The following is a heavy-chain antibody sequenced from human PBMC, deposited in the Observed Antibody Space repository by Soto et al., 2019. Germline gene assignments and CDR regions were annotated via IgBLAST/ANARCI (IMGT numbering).Heavy chain of an antibody. D-gene: IGHD5-18*01. CDR2: IYYSGST. CDR1: GFSVSSGKYY. V-gene: IGHV4-61*01. Sequence: SETLSLNCTVSGFSVSSGKYYWSWIRQPPGKGLEWIGYIYYSGSTNYNPSLKSRVTISVDTSKNQFSLKLSSVTAADTAVYYCARAYVDTAMVSPALFDYWGQGTLVTVSS. CDR3: ARAYVDTAMVSPALFDY. J-gene: IGHJ4*02.